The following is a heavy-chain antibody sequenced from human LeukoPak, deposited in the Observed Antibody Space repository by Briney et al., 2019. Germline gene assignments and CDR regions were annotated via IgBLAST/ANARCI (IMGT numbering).Heavy chain of an antibody. CDR1: AFTFRVYA. CDR2: ISSSSSST. J-gene: IGHJ4*02. D-gene: IGHD3-10*01. CDR3: ARGQSFSGS. V-gene: IGHV3-11*05. Sequence: GGSLRLSCAASAFTFRVYAFSWVRQAPGKGLEWVSYISSSSSSTNYADSVKGRFTISRDNAKNSLYLLMNSLRAEDTAVYYCARGQSFSGSWGQGTLVTVSS.